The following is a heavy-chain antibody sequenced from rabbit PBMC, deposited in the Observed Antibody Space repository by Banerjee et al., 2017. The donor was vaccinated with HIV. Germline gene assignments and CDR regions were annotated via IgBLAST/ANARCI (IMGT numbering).Heavy chain of an antibody. CDR3: ARSDSIYYIYKL. V-gene: IGHV1S45*01. D-gene: IGHD8-1*01. CDR1: GFSFSSAY. J-gene: IGHJ4*01. Sequence: QEQLVESGGGLVQPEGSLTLTCTASGFSFSSAYICWVRQAPGKGLVWIACIDADGGGGRRYYATWAKGRFTSSKTSSTTVTLQMTSLTAADTATYFCARSDSIYYIYKLWGQGTLVTVS. CDR2: IDADGGGGRR.